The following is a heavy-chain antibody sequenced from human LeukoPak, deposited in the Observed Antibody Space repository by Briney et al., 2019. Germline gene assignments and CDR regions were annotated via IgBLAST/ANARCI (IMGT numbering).Heavy chain of an antibody. Sequence: PSETLSLTCTVSGGSISSGGYYWSWIRQHPGKGLEWIGYIYYSGSTYYNPSLKSRVTISVDRSKNQFSLKLSSVTAADTAVYYCARATKHPLFDYWGQGTLVTVSS. V-gene: IGHV4-31*03. CDR2: IYYSGST. J-gene: IGHJ4*02. CDR1: GGSISSGGYY. CDR3: ARATKHPLFDY. D-gene: IGHD1-26*01.